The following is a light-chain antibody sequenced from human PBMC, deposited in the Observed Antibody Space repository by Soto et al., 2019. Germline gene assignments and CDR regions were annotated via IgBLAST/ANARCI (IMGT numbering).Light chain of an antibody. Sequence: DIQMTQSPSSLSASVGDTVTITCRASQGISNYLAWYQQKPGQVPNLLIYAASTLQSAVPSRFSGSGSGTDFTLTISSLRPEYVATYYCQKYNNAPRTFGQGTKVEI. CDR1: QGISNY. CDR3: QKYNNAPRT. J-gene: IGKJ1*01. V-gene: IGKV1-27*01. CDR2: AAS.